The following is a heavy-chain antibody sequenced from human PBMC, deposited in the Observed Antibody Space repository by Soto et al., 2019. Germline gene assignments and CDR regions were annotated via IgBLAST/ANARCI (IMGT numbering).Heavy chain of an antibody. CDR2: INHSGST. J-gene: IGHJ6*02. CDR1: GGSFSGYY. Sequence: LSLTCAVYGGSFSGYYWSWTRQPPGKGLEWIGEINHSGSTNYNPSLKSRVTISVDTSKNQFSLKLSSVTAADTAVYYCASSLTGSKYYYYGMDVWGQGTTVTVSS. CDR3: ASSLTGSKYYYYGMDV. D-gene: IGHD3-10*01. V-gene: IGHV4-34*01.